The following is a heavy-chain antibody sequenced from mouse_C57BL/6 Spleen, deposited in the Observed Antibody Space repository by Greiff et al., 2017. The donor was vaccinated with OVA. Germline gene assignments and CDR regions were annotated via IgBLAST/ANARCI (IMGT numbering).Heavy chain of an antibody. CDR3: TSYYDYDRFAY. CDR2: IDPETGGT. D-gene: IGHD2-4*01. Sequence: QVHVKQSGAELVRPGASVTLSCKASGYTFTDYEMHWVKQTPVHGLEWIGAIDPETGGTAYNQKFKGKAILTADKSSSTAYMELRSLTSEDSAVYYCTSYYDYDRFAYWGQGTLVTVSA. CDR1: GYTFTDYE. J-gene: IGHJ3*01. V-gene: IGHV1-15*01.